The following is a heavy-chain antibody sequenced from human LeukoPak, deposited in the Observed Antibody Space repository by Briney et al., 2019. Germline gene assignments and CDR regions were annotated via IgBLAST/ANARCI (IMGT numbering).Heavy chain of an antibody. CDR3: AHQRGAHYDILTGAPDAFDI. V-gene: IGHV2-5*02. Sequence: SGPTLVNPTQTLTLTCTFSGFSLSTSGVGVGWIRQPPGKALEWLALIYWDDDKRYSPSLKSRLTITKDTSKNQVVLTMTNMDPVDTATYYCAHQRGAHYDILTGAPDAFDIWGQGTMVTVSS. J-gene: IGHJ3*02. CDR1: GFSLSTSGVG. D-gene: IGHD3-9*01. CDR2: IYWDDDK.